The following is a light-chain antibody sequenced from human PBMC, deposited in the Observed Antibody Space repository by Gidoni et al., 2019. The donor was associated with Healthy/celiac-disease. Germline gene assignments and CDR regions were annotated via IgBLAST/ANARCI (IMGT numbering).Light chain of an antibody. CDR3: QHYSSTPPT. CDR1: QSVLYSSNNKNF. J-gene: IGKJ2*01. CDR2: WAS. Sequence: DIVMTHSPDSLSVSLGERATINCKSSQSVLYSSNNKNFLAWYQQKPGQPPKLRIYWASTRESGVPDRFSGSGSGTDFTLTISRLQAEDVAVYFCQHYSSTPPTFGQGTKLEIK. V-gene: IGKV4-1*01.